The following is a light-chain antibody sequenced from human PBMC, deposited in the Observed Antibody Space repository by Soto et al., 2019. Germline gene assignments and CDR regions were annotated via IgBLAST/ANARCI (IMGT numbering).Light chain of an antibody. CDR1: SSDMGGYDY. J-gene: IGLJ2*01. V-gene: IGLV2-14*01. CDR3: TSYASGSSHVV. CDR2: DVN. Sequence: QSALPQPASVSGSPGQSITLSCTGTSSDMGGYDYVYWYQRHPGKAPKLIIYDVNNRPSGVSNRFSGSKSGNTASLTISGLQAEDEADYYCTSYASGSSHVVFGGGTQLTVL.